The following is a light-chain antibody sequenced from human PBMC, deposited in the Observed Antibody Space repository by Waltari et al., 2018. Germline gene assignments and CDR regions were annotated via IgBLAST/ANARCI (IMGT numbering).Light chain of an antibody. J-gene: IGKJ1*01. CDR3: QQCYSWPRT. CDR2: GAS. V-gene: IGKV3-15*01. CDR1: QSVSSN. Sequence: EIVMTQSPATLSVSPGERATLSCRASQSVSSNLAWYQQKPGQAPRLLIYGASTRATGIPARFSGSGSGTEFALIISSLQSEDFAVYYCQQCYSWPRTFGQGTKVEMK.